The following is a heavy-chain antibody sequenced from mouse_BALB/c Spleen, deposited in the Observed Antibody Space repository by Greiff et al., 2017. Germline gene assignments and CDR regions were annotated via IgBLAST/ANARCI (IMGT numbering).Heavy chain of an antibody. CDR2: ISSGGST. CDR3: ARGRGSSYIPGFAY. Sequence: EVKLVESGGGLVKPGGSLKLSCAASGFTFSSYAMSWVRQTPEKRLEWVASISSGGSTYYPDSVKGRFTISRDNARNILYLQMSSLRSEDTAMYYCARGRGSSYIPGFAYWGQGTLVTVSA. V-gene: IGHV5-6-5*01. CDR1: GFTFSSYA. J-gene: IGHJ3*01. D-gene: IGHD1-1*01.